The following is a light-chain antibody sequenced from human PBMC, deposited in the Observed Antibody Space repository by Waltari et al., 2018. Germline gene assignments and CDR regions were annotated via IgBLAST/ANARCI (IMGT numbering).Light chain of an antibody. CDR3: SSYATGGTYV. CDR1: NTDVGGYNA. Sequence: QSALTQPASVSGSPGQSIAISCTGTNTDVGGYNAVSWYQQHPGNAPKLTIYNVNNRPSGVSNRFFGSKSDNTASLTISGLQAEDEADYYCSSYATGGTYVFGTGTKVTVL. V-gene: IGLV2-14*03. J-gene: IGLJ1*01. CDR2: NVN.